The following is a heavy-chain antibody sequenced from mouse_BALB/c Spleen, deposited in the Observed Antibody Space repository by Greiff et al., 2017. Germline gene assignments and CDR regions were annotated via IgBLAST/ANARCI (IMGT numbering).Heavy chain of an antibody. CDR3: ARGGLTDMDY. CDR1: GFTFSDYY. Sequence: DVHLVESGGGLVKPGGSLKLSCAASGFTFSDYYMQWVRQTPEKRLEWVASISDGGSYTYYPDSVKGRFTISRDNAKNNLYLQMSRLNSEDAAMYYCARGGLTDMDYWGQGTSVTVSS. V-gene: IGHV5-4*02. CDR2: ISDGGSYT. J-gene: IGHJ4*01. D-gene: IGHD3-3*01.